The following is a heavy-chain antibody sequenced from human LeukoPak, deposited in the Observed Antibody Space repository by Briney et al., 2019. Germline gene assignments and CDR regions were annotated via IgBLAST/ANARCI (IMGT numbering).Heavy chain of an antibody. V-gene: IGHV1-18*01. D-gene: IGHD6-13*01. CDR1: GYTFTSYG. Sequence: GASVKVSCKASGYTFTSYGISWVRQAPGQGLEWMGWISAYNGNTNYAQKLQGRVTMTTDTSTSTAYMELRSLRSDDTAVYYCARADDSAAASSRVFDYWGQGTLVTVSS. J-gene: IGHJ4*02. CDR2: ISAYNGNT. CDR3: ARADDSAAASSRVFDY.